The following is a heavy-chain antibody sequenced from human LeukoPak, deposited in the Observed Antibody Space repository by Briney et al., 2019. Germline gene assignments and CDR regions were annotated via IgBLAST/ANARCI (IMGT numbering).Heavy chain of an antibody. J-gene: IGHJ4*02. Sequence: GGSLGLSCEVSGFTFSSYAMSWVRQAPGKGLEWVSGISNGAGSTSYADSVKGRFTISRDNSKNTLYLQMNTLRTEDTAVYYCAKGTSTWTRASFDCWGQGTLVTVSS. CDR2: ISNGAGST. CDR1: GFTFSSYA. V-gene: IGHV3-23*01. CDR3: AKGTSTWTRASFDC. D-gene: IGHD1-1*01.